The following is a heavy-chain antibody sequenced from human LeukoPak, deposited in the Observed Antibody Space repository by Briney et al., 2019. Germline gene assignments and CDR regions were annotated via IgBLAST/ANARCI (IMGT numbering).Heavy chain of an antibody. J-gene: IGHJ4*02. D-gene: IGHD2-21*02. V-gene: IGHV3-33*01. CDR1: GFTFSNHG. Sequence: GGSLRLSCAASGFTFSNHGVHWVRQAPGKGLEWVALIWYDGSNKEYAESVKGRFTISRDNSKNTLYLQMNSLRAEDTAVYYCAVYCSGGCYSGLVWGQGTLVTVSS. CDR3: AVYCSGGCYSGLV. CDR2: IWYDGSNK.